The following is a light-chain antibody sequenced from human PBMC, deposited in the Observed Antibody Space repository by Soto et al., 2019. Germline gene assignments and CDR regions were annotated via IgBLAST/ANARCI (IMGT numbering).Light chain of an antibody. CDR3: LQDYNYPYT. CDR1: QGIRND. V-gene: IGKV1-6*01. J-gene: IGKJ2*01. CDR2: PAS. Sequence: AIQMTQSPSSLSASVGDRVTITCRASQGIRNDLGCYQQKPGKAPKLLIYPASTLQSAVPSRFSGSGSGTDFTLTIRSLQPEDFATYYCLQDYNYPYTFGQGTKLEIK.